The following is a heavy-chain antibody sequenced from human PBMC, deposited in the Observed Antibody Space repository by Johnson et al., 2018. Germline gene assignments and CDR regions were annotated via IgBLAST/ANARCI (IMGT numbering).Heavy chain of an antibody. CDR2: ISGSGGST. V-gene: IGHV3-23*04. CDR1: GFTFSSYA. CDR3: AKAHYYGSGSYYSAIDI. J-gene: IGHJ3*02. Sequence: EVQLVESGGGVVQPGRSLRLSCAASGFTFSSYAMSWVRQAPGKGLEWVSAISGSGGSTYYADSVKGRFTISRDNPKNTLYLQMNSLRAEDTAVYYCAKAHYYGSGSYYSAIDIWGQGTMVTVSS. D-gene: IGHD3-10*01.